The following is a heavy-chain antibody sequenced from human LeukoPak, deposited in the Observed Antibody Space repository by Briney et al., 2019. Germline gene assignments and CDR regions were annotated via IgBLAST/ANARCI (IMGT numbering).Heavy chain of an antibody. CDR3: AKEGFTPAAIGGDWFDP. V-gene: IGHV3-33*06. CDR2: IWYDGSNK. J-gene: IGHJ5*02. D-gene: IGHD2-2*01. Sequence: PGGSLRLSCAASGFTFSSYGMHWVRQAPGKGLEWVAVIWYDGSNKYYADSVKGRFTISRDNTKNTLYLQMNSLRAEDTAVYYCAKEGFTPAAIGGDWFDPWGQGTLVTVSS. CDR1: GFTFSSYG.